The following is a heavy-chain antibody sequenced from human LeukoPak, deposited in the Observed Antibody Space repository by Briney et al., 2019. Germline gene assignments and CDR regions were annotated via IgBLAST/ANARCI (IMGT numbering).Heavy chain of an antibody. CDR3: ASETGIAVAGTDY. CDR1: GYTFTGYY. Sequence: ASVKVSCKASGYTFTGYYMHWVRQAPGHGLEWMGWINPDSGGTNYAQKFQGRVTMTRDTSINTAYMELSRLRSDDTAVYYCASETGIAVAGTDYWGQGTLVTVSS. J-gene: IGHJ4*02. CDR2: INPDSGGT. V-gene: IGHV1-2*02. D-gene: IGHD6-19*01.